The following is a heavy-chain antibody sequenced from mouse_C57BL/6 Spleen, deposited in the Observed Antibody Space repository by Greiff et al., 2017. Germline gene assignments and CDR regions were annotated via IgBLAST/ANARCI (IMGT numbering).Heavy chain of an antibody. CDR1: GYTFTSYW. Sequence: QVQLQQPGAELVRPGSSVKLSCKASGYTFTSYWMHWVKQRPIQGLEWIGNIDPSDSETHYNQKFKDKATLTVDKSSSTAYMQLSSLTSEDSAVYNCARDRLLSSYAMDYWGQGTSVTVSS. V-gene: IGHV1-52*01. CDR3: ARDRLLSSYAMDY. J-gene: IGHJ4*01. CDR2: IDPSDSET.